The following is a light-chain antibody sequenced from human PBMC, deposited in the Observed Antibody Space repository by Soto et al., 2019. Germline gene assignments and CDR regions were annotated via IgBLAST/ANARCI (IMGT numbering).Light chain of an antibody. CDR1: SSDIGYYKY. J-gene: IGLJ1*01. V-gene: IGLV2-14*01. CDR2: EVS. Sequence: QSVLTQPASVSGSPGQSITISCTGTSSDIGYYKYVSWYQQYPGKAPKLIIYEVSNRPSGVSNRFSGSKSANTASLTISGLQAEDEADYHCSSYKTGSTVVFGTGTKVTVL. CDR3: SSYKTGSTVV.